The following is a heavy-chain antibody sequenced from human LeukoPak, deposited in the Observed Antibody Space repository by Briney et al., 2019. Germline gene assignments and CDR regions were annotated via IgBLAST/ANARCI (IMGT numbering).Heavy chain of an antibody. V-gene: IGHV1-3*01. CDR3: ARSSPLGKSFDY. J-gene: IGHJ4*02. CDR2: INAGNGNT. D-gene: IGHD6-6*01. Sequence: ASVKVSCKASGYTFISYAMHWVRQAPGQRLEWMGWINAGNGNTKYSQKFQGRVTITRDTSASTAYMELSSLRSEDTAVYYCARSSPLGKSFDYWGQGTLVTVSS. CDR1: GYTFISYA.